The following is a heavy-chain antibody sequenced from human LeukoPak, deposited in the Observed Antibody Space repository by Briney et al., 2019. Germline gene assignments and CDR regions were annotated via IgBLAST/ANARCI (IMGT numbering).Heavy chain of an antibody. CDR3: ASPMVVTATLSPFDY. V-gene: IGHV1-69*13. Sequence: SVKVSCKASGGTFSSYAICWVRQAPGQGLEWMGGIIPIFGTANYAQKFQGRVTITADESTSTAYMEPSSLRSEDTAVYYCASPMVVTATLSPFDYWGQGTLVTVSS. CDR1: GGTFSSYA. D-gene: IGHD2-21*02. J-gene: IGHJ4*02. CDR2: IIPIFGTA.